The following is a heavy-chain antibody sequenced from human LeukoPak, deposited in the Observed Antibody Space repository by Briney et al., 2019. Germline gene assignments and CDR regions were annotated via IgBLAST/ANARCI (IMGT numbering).Heavy chain of an antibody. CDR3: AKRGAEVGATVAPGDY. J-gene: IGHJ4*02. V-gene: IGHV3-66*04. D-gene: IGHD1-26*01. CDR1: GFTVSSNY. Sequence: GGSLRLSCAASGFTVSSNYMSWVRQAPGKGLEWVSVLYSGGSTYYADSVKGRFTISRDNSKNTLYLQMNSLRAEDTAVYYCAKRGAEVGATVAPGDYWGQGTLVTVSS. CDR2: LYSGGST.